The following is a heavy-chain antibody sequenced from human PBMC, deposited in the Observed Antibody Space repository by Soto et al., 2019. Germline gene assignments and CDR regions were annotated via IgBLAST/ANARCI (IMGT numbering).Heavy chain of an antibody. CDR1: GGSVSSGSYY. CDR3: ARVERGTATTVVDAFDI. V-gene: IGHV4-34*01. J-gene: IGHJ3*02. Sequence: QVQLQQWGAGLLKPSETLSLTCAVYGGSVSSGSYYWSWIRQPPGKGLEWIGEMSHSGGTHFNPSLKSRVTVSVDTSKNQFSLKVSVVTAADTALYYCARVERGTATTVVDAFDIWGPGTMVTVSS. D-gene: IGHD1-1*01. CDR2: MSHSGGT.